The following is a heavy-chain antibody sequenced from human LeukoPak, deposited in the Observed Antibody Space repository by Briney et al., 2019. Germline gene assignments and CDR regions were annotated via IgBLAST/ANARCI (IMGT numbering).Heavy chain of an antibody. J-gene: IGHJ4*02. D-gene: IGHD4-11*01. CDR2: IYHSGST. CDR3: ARLQGFHSFDY. V-gene: IGHV4-38-2*01. Sequence: SETLSLTCGVSGYSISSGYYWGWIRQPPGKGLEWIGSIYHSGSTYYNPSLKSRVTISVDTSKNQFSLKLSSVTAADTAVYYCARLQGFHSFDYWGQGTLVTVFS. CDR1: GYSISSGYY.